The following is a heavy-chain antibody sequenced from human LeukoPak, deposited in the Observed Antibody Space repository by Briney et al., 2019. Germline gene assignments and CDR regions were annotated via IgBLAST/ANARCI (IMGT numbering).Heavy chain of an antibody. CDR1: GFDFSDYY. CDR3: ARDRPDY. Sequence: GGSLRLSCAASGFDFSDYYMSWIRQAPGKGPEWVSYISSGSSYSIYADSVKGRFTIFRDNAENSLYLQMNSLRAEDTAVYYCARDRPDYWGQGTLVTVSS. V-gene: IGHV3-11*06. CDR2: ISSGSSYS. J-gene: IGHJ4*02.